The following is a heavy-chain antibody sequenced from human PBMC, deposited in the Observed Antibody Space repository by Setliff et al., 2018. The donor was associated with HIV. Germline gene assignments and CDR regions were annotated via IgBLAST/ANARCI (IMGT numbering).Heavy chain of an antibody. Sequence: SETLSLTCTVSGGSISGFYWNWIRQSAGKGLQWIGRIYDSGSTKYNPSLKSRVTMSLDTSKNQFSLNLDSVTAADTAMYYCVRDDYGYNGKGFDYWGPGTLVTVS. V-gene: IGHV4-4*07. J-gene: IGHJ4*02. D-gene: IGHD4-17*01. CDR2: IYDSGST. CDR3: VRDDYGYNGKGFDY. CDR1: GGSISGFY.